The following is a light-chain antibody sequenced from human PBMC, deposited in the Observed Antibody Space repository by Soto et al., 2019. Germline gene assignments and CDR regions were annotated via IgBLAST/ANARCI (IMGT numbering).Light chain of an antibody. CDR2: EVT. CDR3: NSYTTLRNRV. Sequence: SALTRPATECRSPWQSNTISCTGTSTDIGAYNYVSWYQQHPGKAPKLLIYEVTNRPSGVSNRFSGSKSGNTASLTISGLQAEDEANSYCNSYTTLRNRVFGTGTNVTVL. CDR1: STDIGAYNY. J-gene: IGLJ1*01. V-gene: IGLV2-14*01.